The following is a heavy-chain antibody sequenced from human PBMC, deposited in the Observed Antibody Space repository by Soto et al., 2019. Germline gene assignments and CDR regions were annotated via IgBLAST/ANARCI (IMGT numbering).Heavy chain of an antibody. CDR3: ARAGHYGSGSYYNGLNFDY. D-gene: IGHD3-10*01. CDR2: IYHSGST. Sequence: SETLSLTCAVSGGSISSGGYSWSWIRQPPGKGLVWLGYIYHSGSTYYNPSLKSRVTISVDRSKNQFSLKLGSVTAADTGAYYCARAGHYGSGSYYNGLNFDYWGQGTLVTVSS. J-gene: IGHJ4*02. CDR1: GGSISSGGYS. V-gene: IGHV4-30-2*01.